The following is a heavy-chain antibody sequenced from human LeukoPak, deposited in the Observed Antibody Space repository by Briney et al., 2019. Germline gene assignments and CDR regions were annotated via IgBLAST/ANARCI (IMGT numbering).Heavy chain of an antibody. D-gene: IGHD2-15*01. CDR2: ISSSGSTI. V-gene: IGHV3-11*04. CDR3: AKDIVGGGNDY. Sequence: GGSLRLSCAASGFTFSDYYMSWIRQAPGKGLEWFSYISSSGSTIYYVDSVRGRFTISRDNAKNSVYLQMNSLRVEDTAIYYCAKDIVGGGNDYWGQGILVTVSS. J-gene: IGHJ4*02. CDR1: GFTFSDYY.